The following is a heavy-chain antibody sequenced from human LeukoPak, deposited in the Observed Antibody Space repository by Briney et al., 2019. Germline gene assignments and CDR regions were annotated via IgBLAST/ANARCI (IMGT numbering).Heavy chain of an antibody. CDR1: GFTFSSYG. CDR3: AKAYYSSGWWNHYYYGMDV. J-gene: IGHJ6*02. V-gene: IGHV3-23*01. Sequence: GGSLRLSCAASGFTFSSYGMHWVRQAPGKGLEWVSAISGSGGSTYYADSVKGRFTISRDNSKNTLYLQMNSLRAEDTAVYYCAKAYYSSGWWNHYYYGMDVWGQGTTVTVSS. CDR2: ISGSGGST. D-gene: IGHD6-19*01.